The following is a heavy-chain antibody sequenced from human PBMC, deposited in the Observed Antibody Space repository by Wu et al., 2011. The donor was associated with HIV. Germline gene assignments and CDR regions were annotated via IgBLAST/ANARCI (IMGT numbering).Heavy chain of an antibody. CDR3: ASPRDAWGSKERLGGFDI. V-gene: IGHV1-69*06. CDR2: IIGIFGKA. Sequence: SGREVKKPWAVSEGLLQGLLEAPSVRHGISWVRQAPGQGLEWMGGIIGIFGKANYAQKFQGRVTITADKSTSTAYMELRSLRSEDTAVYYCASPRDAWGSKERLGGFDIWGQGTMVTVSS. CDR1: EAPSVRHG. D-gene: IGHD3-16*01. J-gene: IGHJ3*02.